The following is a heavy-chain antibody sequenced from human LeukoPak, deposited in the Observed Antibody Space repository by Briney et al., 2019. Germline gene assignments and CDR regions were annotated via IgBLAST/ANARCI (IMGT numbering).Heavy chain of an antibody. CDR1: GGSISTNNW. CDR3: ARDFYGSGTRFDP. V-gene: IGHV4-4*02. J-gene: IGHJ5*02. CDR2: IFHSEST. D-gene: IGHD3-10*01. Sequence: PSGTLSLTCAGSGGSISTNNWWSRVRQSPEKGLEWSVEIFHSESTNYNPSLKSRVTISVDKSKNQFSLKLTSVTPADTAAYYCARDFYGSGTRFDPWGQGTLVTVSS.